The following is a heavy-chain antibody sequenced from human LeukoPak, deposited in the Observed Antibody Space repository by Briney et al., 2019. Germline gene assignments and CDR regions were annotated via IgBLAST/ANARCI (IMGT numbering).Heavy chain of an antibody. V-gene: IGHV4-59*08. CDR2: IYYSGST. CDR1: GGSISSYY. Sequence: SETLSLTCTVSGGSISSYYWGWIRQPPGKGLEWIGSIYYSGSTYYNPSLKSRVTISVDTSKNQFSLKLSSVTAADTAVYYCARQTAPGIAAVWGQGTLVTVSS. CDR3: ARQTAPGIAAV. J-gene: IGHJ4*02. D-gene: IGHD6-13*01.